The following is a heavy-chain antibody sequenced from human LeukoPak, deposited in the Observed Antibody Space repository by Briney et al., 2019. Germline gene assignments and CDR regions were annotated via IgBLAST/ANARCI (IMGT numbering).Heavy chain of an antibody. D-gene: IGHD5-24*01. CDR1: GYSISSGYY. CDR3: ARWVATFDF. Sequence: SETLSLTCAVSGYSISSGYYWGWIRQPPGKGLEWIGSISYSGTTYYTPSLKGRVTISVDTSKNQFSLKLSSVTAADTAVFYCARWVATFDFWGQGTLVTVSS. V-gene: IGHV4-38-2*01. CDR2: ISYSGTT. J-gene: IGHJ4*02.